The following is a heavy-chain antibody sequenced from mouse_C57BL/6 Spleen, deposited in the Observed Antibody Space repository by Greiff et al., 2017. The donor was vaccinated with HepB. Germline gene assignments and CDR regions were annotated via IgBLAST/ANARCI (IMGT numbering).Heavy chain of an antibody. J-gene: IGHJ2*01. CDR2: INPSTGGT. CDR1: GYSFTGYY. Sequence: VQLKESGPELVKPGASVKISCKASGYSFTGYYMNWVKQSSEKSLEWIGEINPSTGGTTYNQKFKAKATLTVDKSSSTAYMQLKSLTSEDSAVYYCARSYPRLYFDYWGQGTTLTVSS. V-gene: IGHV1-42*01. D-gene: IGHD1-1*01. CDR3: ARSYPRLYFDY.